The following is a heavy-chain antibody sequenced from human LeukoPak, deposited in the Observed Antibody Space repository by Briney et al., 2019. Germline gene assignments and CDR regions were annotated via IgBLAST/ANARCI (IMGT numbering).Heavy chain of an antibody. V-gene: IGHV1-69*06. Sequence: ASVKISCKASGGNFSSYAINWVRQAPGQGLEWMGGINRNFGTANYAQQFQGRVTITADKSTSTAYMELRSLRSEDPAVYYCARNILTGYYDYWGQGTLVTVSS. CDR2: INRNFGTA. D-gene: IGHD3-9*01. J-gene: IGHJ4*02. CDR3: ARNILTGYYDY. CDR1: GGNFSSYA.